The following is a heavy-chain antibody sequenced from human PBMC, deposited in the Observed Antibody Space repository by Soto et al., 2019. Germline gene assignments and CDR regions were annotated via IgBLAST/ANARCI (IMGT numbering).Heavy chain of an antibody. D-gene: IGHD6-6*01. J-gene: IGHJ4*02. CDR2: IYYSGST. CDR3: ARDSQYSSSSHYFDY. Sequence: SETLSLTCTVSGGSISSGGYYWSWIRQHPGKGLEWIGYIYYSGSTYYNPSLKSRVTISVDTSKNQFSLKLSSVTAADTAVYYCARDSQYSSSSHYFDYWGQGTLVTVSS. CDR1: GGSISSGGYY. V-gene: IGHV4-31*03.